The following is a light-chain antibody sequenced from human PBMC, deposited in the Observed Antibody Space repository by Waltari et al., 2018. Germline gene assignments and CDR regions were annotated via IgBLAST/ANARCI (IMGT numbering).Light chain of an antibody. CDR3: QQGNSFPPT. Sequence: DIQMTQSPSSVSASVGDRVNITCRASQGISTRLVWYQQKPGKAPRLLIYDASSLQSGVPSRFSGSGSGTDFTLTISSLQPEDFATYSCQQGNSFPPTFGQGTKVEI. J-gene: IGKJ1*01. V-gene: IGKV1-12*01. CDR1: QGISTR. CDR2: DAS.